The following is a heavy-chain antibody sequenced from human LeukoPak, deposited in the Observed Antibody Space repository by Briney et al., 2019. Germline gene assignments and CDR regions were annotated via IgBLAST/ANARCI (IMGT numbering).Heavy chain of an antibody. J-gene: IGHJ5*02. D-gene: IGHD5-18*01. CDR3: ARDRRGYSFWFDP. Sequence: PGGSLRLSCAASGFTVSSNYMSWVRQAPGKGLEWVSAIYSGGSTYYADSVKGRFTISRDNSKNTLYLQMNSLRAEDTAVYYCARDRRGYSFWFDPWGQGTLVTVSS. CDR1: GFTVSSNY. V-gene: IGHV3-53*01. CDR2: IYSGGST.